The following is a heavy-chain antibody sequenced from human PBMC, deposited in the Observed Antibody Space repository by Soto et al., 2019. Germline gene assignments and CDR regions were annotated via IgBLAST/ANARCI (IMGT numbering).Heavy chain of an antibody. V-gene: IGHV4-61*01. CDR2: IYYSGST. CDR3: ASAIGTIFGVAPIG. J-gene: IGHJ4*02. D-gene: IGHD3-3*01. CDR1: GGSVSSGSYY. Sequence: PSETLSLTCTVSGGSVSSGSYYWSWIRQPPGKGLEWIGYIYYSGSTNYNPSLKSRVTISVDTSKNQFSLKLSSVTAADTAVYYCASAIGTIFGVAPIGWGQGTLVTVSS.